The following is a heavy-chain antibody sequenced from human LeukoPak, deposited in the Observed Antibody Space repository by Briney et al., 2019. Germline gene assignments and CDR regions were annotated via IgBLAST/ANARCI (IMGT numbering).Heavy chain of an antibody. CDR2: IYYSGST. J-gene: IGHJ5*02. CDR3: ARGGVVVVPAAIPYNWFDP. V-gene: IGHV4-59*01. D-gene: IGHD2-2*01. CDR1: GGSISSYY. Sequence: PSETMSLTCTVSGGSISSYYWSWIRQPPGKGLEWIGYIYYSGSTNYNPSLKSRVTISVDTSKSQFSLKLSSVTAADTAVYYCARGGVVVVPAAIPYNWFDPWGQGTLVTVSS.